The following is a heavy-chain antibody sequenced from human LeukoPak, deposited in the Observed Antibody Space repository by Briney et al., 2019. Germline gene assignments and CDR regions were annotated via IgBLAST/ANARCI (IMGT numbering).Heavy chain of an antibody. D-gene: IGHD3-9*01. Sequence: ESGGSLRLSCAASGFTFSDYYMSWIRQAPGKGLEWVSYISSSGSTIYYADSVKGRFTISRDNAKNSLYLQMNSLRAEDTAVYYCARDWYYDILTGYSGGVDYWGQGTLVTVSS. CDR2: ISSSGSTI. CDR1: GFTFSDYY. V-gene: IGHV3-11*01. CDR3: ARDWYYDILTGYSGGVDY. J-gene: IGHJ4*02.